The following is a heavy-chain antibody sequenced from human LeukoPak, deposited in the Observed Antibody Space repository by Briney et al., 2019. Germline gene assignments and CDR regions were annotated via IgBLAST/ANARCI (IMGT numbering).Heavy chain of an antibody. Sequence: GGSLRLSCAASGFTSDDYAMHWVRQAPGKGLEWVSLISGDGGSTYYADSVKGRFTISRDNSKNSLYLQMNSLRTEDTALYYCAKVLGYYDSSGYYQEGGFDYWGQGTLVTVSS. V-gene: IGHV3-43*02. CDR1: GFTSDDYA. J-gene: IGHJ4*02. CDR2: ISGDGGST. D-gene: IGHD3-22*01. CDR3: AKVLGYYDSSGYYQEGGFDY.